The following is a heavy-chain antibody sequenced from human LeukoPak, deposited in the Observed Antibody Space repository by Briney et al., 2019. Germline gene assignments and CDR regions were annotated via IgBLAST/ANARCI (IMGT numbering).Heavy chain of an antibody. CDR2: ISGSGGST. CDR1: GFTFSSYA. CDR3: ALGLRYCSSTSCYPYAFDI. Sequence: GGSLRLSCSASGFTFSSYAMSWVRQAPGKGLEWVSGISGSGGSTYYADSVKGRFTISRDNSKNTLYVQMNSLRVEDTAVYYCALGLRYCSSTSCYPYAFDIWGQGTMVTVSS. J-gene: IGHJ3*02. V-gene: IGHV3-23*01. D-gene: IGHD2-2*01.